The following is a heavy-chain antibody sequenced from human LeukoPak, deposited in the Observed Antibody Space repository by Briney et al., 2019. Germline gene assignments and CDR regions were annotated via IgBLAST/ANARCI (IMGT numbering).Heavy chain of an antibody. CDR2: ISGYNGNT. CDR3: ARGGYGPNSDY. D-gene: IGHD4/OR15-4a*01. CDR1: GYTFTYYG. V-gene: IGHV1-18*01. Sequence: ASVKVSCKASGYTFTYYGINWVRQPPGQELEWMGWISGYNGNTNYAQKLQGRVTMTTDTSTTTAYLRLRSLSSDDTAMYYCARGGYGPNSDYWGQGTLVTVSS. J-gene: IGHJ4*02.